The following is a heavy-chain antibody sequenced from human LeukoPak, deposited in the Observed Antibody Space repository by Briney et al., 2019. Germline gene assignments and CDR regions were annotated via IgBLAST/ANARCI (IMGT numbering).Heavy chain of an antibody. CDR3: ARGTKKVLLWFGENTYFDY. D-gene: IGHD3-10*01. CDR2: IKPNSGGT. J-gene: IGHJ4*02. CDR1: GYTFTDYY. Sequence: ASVKVSCKASGYTFTDYYLHWVRQAPGQGLEWMGWIKPNSGGTNYAQKFQGRVTMTRDTSISTAYMELSRLRSDDTAVYYCARGTKKVLLWFGENTYFDYWGQGTLVTVSS. V-gene: IGHV1-2*02.